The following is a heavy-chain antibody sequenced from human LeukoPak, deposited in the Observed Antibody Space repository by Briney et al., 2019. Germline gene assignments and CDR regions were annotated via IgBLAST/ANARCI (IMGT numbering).Heavy chain of an antibody. CDR3: ARAGTANDGFDM. D-gene: IGHD2-21*02. Sequence: GGSLRLSCAASGFTFRGYAMHWVRQAPGKGLEWVEVISYDGSKKYYADSVTGRFTVSRDNSNNTLYLQVNSLSTEDTAVYYCARAGTANDGFDMWGQGTMVTVSS. V-gene: IGHV3-30*04. J-gene: IGHJ3*02. CDR2: ISYDGSKK. CDR1: GFTFRGYA.